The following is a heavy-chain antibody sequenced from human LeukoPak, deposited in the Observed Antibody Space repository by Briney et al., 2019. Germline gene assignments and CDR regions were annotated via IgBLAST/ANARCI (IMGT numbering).Heavy chain of an antibody. Sequence: TLSLTCTVSGGSISSGNYYWSWIRQPAGKGLEWIGRIYTRGSTKYTPSLKSRVTMSVDTSKNQFSLKLSSVTAADTAVYYCARVPCGGDCRAHHYYYYMDVWGKGTTVTVSS. V-gene: IGHV4-61*02. D-gene: IGHD2-21*02. J-gene: IGHJ6*03. CDR3: ARVPCGGDCRAHHYYYYMDV. CDR2: IYTRGST. CDR1: GGSISSGNYY.